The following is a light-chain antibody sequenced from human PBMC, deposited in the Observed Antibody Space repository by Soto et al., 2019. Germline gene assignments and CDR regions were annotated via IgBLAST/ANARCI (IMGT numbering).Light chain of an antibody. J-gene: IGLJ1*01. CDR3: QSYDSSLSAHYV. CDR2: GNS. Sequence: QSVLTQPPSVSGAPGQRVTISSPGSSSNIGAGYDVHWYQQLPGTAPKLLIYGNSNRPSGVPDRFSGSKSGTSASLAITGLQAGDEADYYCQSYDSSLSAHYVFGTGTKVTVL. CDR1: SSNIGAGYD. V-gene: IGLV1-40*01.